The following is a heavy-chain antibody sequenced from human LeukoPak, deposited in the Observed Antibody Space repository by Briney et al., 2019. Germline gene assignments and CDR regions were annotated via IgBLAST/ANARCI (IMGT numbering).Heavy chain of an antibody. CDR1: GYTFTDHY. CDR2: INPDSGDT. V-gene: IGHV1-2*02. J-gene: IGHJ4*02. D-gene: IGHD3-9*01. CDR3: ASDSAAMTGIGYDY. Sequence: SVKVSCKASGYTFTDHYVHWVRPAPGQGLEWMGWINPDSGDTSYAQKFQGRVTMTRDTSISTAYMELNRLRSDDTAVYYCASDSAAMTGIGYDYWGQGTLVTVSS.